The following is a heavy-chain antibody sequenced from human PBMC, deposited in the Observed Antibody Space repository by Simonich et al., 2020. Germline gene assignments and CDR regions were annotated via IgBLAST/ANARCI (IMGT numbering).Heavy chain of an antibody. D-gene: IGHD6-19*01. CDR3: ARGISSGWYWYFDL. Sequence: QVQLQESGPGLVKPSETLSLTCTVSGGSISSYYWSWIRQPPGKGLEWIGYIYYSGSTNYNPSLKSRVTISVATSKNQFSLKLSSVTAADTAVYYCARGISSGWYWYFDLWGRGTLVTVSS. CDR2: IYYSGST. J-gene: IGHJ2*01. V-gene: IGHV4-59*01. CDR1: GGSISSYY.